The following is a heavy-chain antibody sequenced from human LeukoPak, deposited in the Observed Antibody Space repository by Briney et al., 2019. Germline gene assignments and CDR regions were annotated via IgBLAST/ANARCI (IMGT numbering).Heavy chain of an antibody. V-gene: IGHV4-34*01. D-gene: IGHD6-19*01. CDR2: INHSGST. CDR1: GGSFSDYY. J-gene: IGHJ4*02. CDR3: ARSSGWPDY. Sequence: SETLSLTCAVYGGSFSDYYWSWIRQPPGKGPEWIGEINHSGSTNYNPSLKSRVTISVDTSVNQFSLKLSSVTAADTAVYYCARSSGWPDYWGQGTLVTVSS.